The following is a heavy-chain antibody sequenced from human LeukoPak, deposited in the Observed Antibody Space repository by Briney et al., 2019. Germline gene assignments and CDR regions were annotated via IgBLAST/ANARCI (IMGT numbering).Heavy chain of an antibody. V-gene: IGHV3-48*03. Sequence: GGSLRLSCAASGFTFSSYEMNWVRQAPGKGLEWVSHISSSGSSIYYADSVRGRFTISRDNAKNSLYLQMNSLRVEDTAVYYCARLSWNEGPFEYWGQGTLVTVSS. CDR2: ISSSGSSI. CDR1: GFTFSSYE. CDR3: ARLSWNEGPFEY. D-gene: IGHD1-1*01. J-gene: IGHJ4*02.